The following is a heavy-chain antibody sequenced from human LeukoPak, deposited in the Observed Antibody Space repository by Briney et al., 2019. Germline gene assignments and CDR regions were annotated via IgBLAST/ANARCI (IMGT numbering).Heavy chain of an antibody. D-gene: IGHD3-10*01. CDR2: ISYDGSNK. J-gene: IGHJ6*04. CDR3: ARDYYGSGSYAV. CDR1: GFTFSSYG. Sequence: GGSLRLSCAASGFTFSSYGMHWVRQAPGKGLEWVAVISYDGSNKYYADSVKGRFTISRDNSKNTLYLQMNSLRAEDTAVYYCARDYYGSGSYAVWGKGTTVTISS. V-gene: IGHV3-30*03.